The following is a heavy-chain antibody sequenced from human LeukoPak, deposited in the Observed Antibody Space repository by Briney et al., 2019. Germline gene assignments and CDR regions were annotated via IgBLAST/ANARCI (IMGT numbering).Heavy chain of an antibody. V-gene: IGHV3-30*03. CDR2: ISYDGSNK. CDR1: GFTFSSYG. J-gene: IGHJ4*02. D-gene: IGHD6-13*01. CDR3: ARDRERRYRAAAGTDFDY. Sequence: PGGSLRLSCAASGFTFSSYGMHWVRQAPGKGLEWVAVISYDGSNKYYADSVKGRFTISRDNAKNSLYLQMNSLRAEDTAVYYCARDRERRYRAAAGTDFDYWGQGTLVTVSS.